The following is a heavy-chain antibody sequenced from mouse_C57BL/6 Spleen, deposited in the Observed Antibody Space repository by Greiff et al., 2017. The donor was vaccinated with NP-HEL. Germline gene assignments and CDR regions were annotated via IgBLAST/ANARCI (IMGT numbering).Heavy chain of an antibody. CDR2: ISSGSSTI. V-gene: IGHV5-17*01. D-gene: IGHD4-1*01. Sequence: EVMLVESGGGLVKPGGSLKLSCAASGFTFSDYGMHWVRQAPEKGLEWVAYISSGSSTIYYADTVKGRFTISRDNAKNTLFLQMTSLRSEDTAMYYCASLLTGYYAMDYWGQGTSVTVSS. CDR1: GFTFSDYG. J-gene: IGHJ4*01. CDR3: ASLLTGYYAMDY.